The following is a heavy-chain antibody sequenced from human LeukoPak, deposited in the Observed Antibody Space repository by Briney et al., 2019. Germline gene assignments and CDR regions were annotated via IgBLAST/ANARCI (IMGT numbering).Heavy chain of an antibody. D-gene: IGHD5/OR15-5a*01. CDR1: GGSFSGYY. CDR2: IRSKTDGGTT. J-gene: IGHJ4*02. V-gene: IGHV3-15*01. Sequence: ETLSLTCAVYGGSFSGYYWSWVRQAPGKGLEWVGRIRSKTDGGTTDFATPVQGRFTISRDDSKSTLYLDMNSLTTEDTAVYYCTTACLHWGQGTLVTVSS. CDR3: TTACLH.